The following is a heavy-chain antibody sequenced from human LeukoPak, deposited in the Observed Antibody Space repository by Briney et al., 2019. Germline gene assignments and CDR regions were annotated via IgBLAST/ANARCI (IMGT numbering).Heavy chain of an antibody. J-gene: IGHJ4*02. Sequence: PSETLSLTCTVSGGSISSSSYYWGWIRQPPGKGLEWIGSIYYSGSTYYNPSLKSRVTISVDTSKNQFSLKLSSVTAADTAVYYCASGTAMVTDFDYWGQGTLVTVSS. D-gene: IGHD5-18*01. CDR2: IYYSGST. CDR3: ASGTAMVTDFDY. V-gene: IGHV4-39*07. CDR1: GGSISSSSYY.